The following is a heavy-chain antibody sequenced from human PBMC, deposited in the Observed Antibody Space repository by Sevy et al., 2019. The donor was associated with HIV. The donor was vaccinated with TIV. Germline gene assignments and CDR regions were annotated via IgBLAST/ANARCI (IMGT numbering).Heavy chain of an antibody. CDR2: INPNSGGT. J-gene: IGHJ4*02. V-gene: IGHV1-2*02. Sequence: ASLKVSCKASGYTFTGYYMHWVRQAPGQGLEWMGWINPNSGGTNYAQTFQGRVTMTRDTSISTAYMELSRLRSDDTAVYYCARDIRGTYSYGFLGSVYWGQGTLVTVSS. CDR3: ARDIRGTYSYGFLGSVY. CDR1: GYTFTGYY. D-gene: IGHD5-18*01.